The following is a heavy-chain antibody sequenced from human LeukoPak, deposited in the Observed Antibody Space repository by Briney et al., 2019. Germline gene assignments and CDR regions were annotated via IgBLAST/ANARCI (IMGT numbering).Heavy chain of an antibody. J-gene: IGHJ4*02. CDR3: ARGPRSGRNDYFDY. D-gene: IGHD1-14*01. Sequence: SETLSLTCTVSGGSISSGDYYWTWIRQHPGKGLEWIGCISYSGSTYYSPSLKSRLAISVDTSRTQFSLTLSSVTAADTAVYYCARGPRSGRNDYFDYWGQGTLVTVSS. CDR1: GGSISSGDYY. CDR2: ISYSGST. V-gene: IGHV4-31*03.